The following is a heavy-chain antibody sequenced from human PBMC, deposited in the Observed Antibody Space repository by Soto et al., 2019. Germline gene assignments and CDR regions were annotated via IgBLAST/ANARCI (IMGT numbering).Heavy chain of an antibody. CDR1: GSSISGYY. V-gene: IGHV4-38-2*02. Sequence: PSETLSLTCSVSGSSISGYYCDFIRHSPFKWLEWIGSVYHSGSAYYNPSLKSRVTMSVDTSKNQFSPTVTSVTAADTAVYYCARDSSQNFCSGSTCYLDYWGQGALVTVSS. CDR2: VYHSGSA. J-gene: IGHJ4*02. CDR3: ARDSSQNFCSGSTCYLDY. D-gene: IGHD2-2*01.